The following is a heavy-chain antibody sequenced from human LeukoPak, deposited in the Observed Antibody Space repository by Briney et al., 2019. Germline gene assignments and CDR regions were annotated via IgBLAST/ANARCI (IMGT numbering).Heavy chain of an antibody. V-gene: IGHV4-59*08. CDR2: IYYSGST. CDR1: GGSISRYY. J-gene: IGHJ4*02. D-gene: IGHD5-12*01. CDR3: ARQGYSAYEILDY. Sequence: PSETLSLTCTVSGGSISRYYWSWIRQPPEKGLEWIGYIYYSGSTNYNPSLKSRVTISVDTSKNRFSLKLSSVTAADTAVYYCARQGYSAYEILDYWGQGTLVTVSS.